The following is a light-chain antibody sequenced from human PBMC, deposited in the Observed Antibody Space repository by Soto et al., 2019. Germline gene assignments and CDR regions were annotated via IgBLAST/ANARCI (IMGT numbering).Light chain of an antibody. V-gene: IGKV3-20*01. CDR1: QTISGSY. CDR2: AAS. CDR3: QQYGSSPYT. Sequence: EIVLTQSPGTLSLSPRERATLSCRASQTISGSYLAWYQQKPVQAPRLLIFAASSRATGIPYRFSGSVSGTDFTLSISRLEPEDFSVYYCQQYGSSPYTFGQGTKLEIK. J-gene: IGKJ2*01.